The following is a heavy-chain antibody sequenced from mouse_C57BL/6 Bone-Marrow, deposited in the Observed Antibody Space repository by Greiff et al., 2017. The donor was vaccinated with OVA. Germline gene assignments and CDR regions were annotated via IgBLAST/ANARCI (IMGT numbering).Heavy chain of an antibody. CDR3: ASEGTTVVAVDY. D-gene: IGHD1-1*01. Sequence: VKLVESGAELARPGASVKLSCKASGYTFTSYGISWVKQRTGQGLEWIGEIYPRSGNTYYNEKFKGKATLTADKSSSTAYMELRSLTSEDSAVYFCASEGTTVVAVDYWGQGTTLTVSS. J-gene: IGHJ2*01. V-gene: IGHV1-81*01. CDR2: IYPRSGNT. CDR1: GYTFTSYG.